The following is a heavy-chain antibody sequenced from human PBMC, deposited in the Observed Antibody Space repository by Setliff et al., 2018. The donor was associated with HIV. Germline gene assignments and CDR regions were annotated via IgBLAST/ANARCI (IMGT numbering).Heavy chain of an antibody. J-gene: IGHJ4*02. CDR3: ARARRDDYYLTAYFDS. D-gene: IGHD1-26*01. V-gene: IGHV4-59*08. CDR2: IYSTGST. Sequence: SETLSLTCTVSGASITSHYWSWIRQSPGRELEWIGYIYSTGSTNYNPSLQSRVSISMDASKNQFSLKLTSLTATDTAVYYCARARRDDYYLTAYFDSLGQGTLVTVSS. CDR1: GASITSHY.